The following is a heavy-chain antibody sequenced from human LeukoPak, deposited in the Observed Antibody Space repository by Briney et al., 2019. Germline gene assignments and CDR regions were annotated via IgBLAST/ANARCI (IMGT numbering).Heavy chain of an antibody. CDR2: IYYSGST. V-gene: IGHV4-59*01. Sequence: NPAETLSLTCTVSGCSISSYYWSWIRQPPGKGLEWIGYIYYSGSTTYNPSLQSRVTISVDTSKNQFSLKLSSVTAADTAVYYCARVFYYSSGYYGPDYWYFDLWGRGTLVTVSS. D-gene: IGHD3-22*01. CDR3: ARVFYYSSGYYGPDYWYFDL. CDR1: GCSISSYY. J-gene: IGHJ2*01.